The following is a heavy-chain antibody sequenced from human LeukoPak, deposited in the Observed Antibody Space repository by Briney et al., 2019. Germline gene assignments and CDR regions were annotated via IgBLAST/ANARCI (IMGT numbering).Heavy chain of an antibody. CDR3: ARRIAAAANWFDP. CDR1: GYSFTSYW. J-gene: IGHJ5*02. V-gene: IGHV5-51*01. CDR2: IYPGDSDT. D-gene: IGHD6-13*01. Sequence: GESLKISCKGSGYSFTSYWIGWVRQMPGKGLEWMGIIYPGDSDTSYSPSFQGQVTNSADKSISTAYLQWSSLKASDTAMYYCARRIAAAANWFDPWGQGTLVTVSS.